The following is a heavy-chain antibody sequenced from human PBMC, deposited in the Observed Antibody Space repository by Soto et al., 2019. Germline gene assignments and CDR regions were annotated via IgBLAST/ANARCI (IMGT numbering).Heavy chain of an antibody. V-gene: IGHV1-69*13. J-gene: IGHJ6*02. D-gene: IGHD1-1*01. CDR2: IIPILNTV. CDR1: GGTFSNYA. CDR3: ARAHAGHDGRNYPHMDV. Sequence: SVKVSCKASGGTFSNYAISWVRQAPGEGLEWMGGIIPILNTVNYAQTFQGRVTITADESTTTAYMELSSLRSEDTAVYYCARAHAGHDGRNYPHMDVWGQGTTVTVS.